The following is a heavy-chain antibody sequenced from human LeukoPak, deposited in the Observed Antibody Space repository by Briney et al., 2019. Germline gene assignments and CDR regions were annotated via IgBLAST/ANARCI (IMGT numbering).Heavy chain of an antibody. V-gene: IGHV4-59*12. J-gene: IGHJ3*02. CDR1: GGSISSYY. Sequence: PSETLSLTCTVSGGSISSYYWSWIRQPPGKGLEWIGYIYYSGSTNYNPSLKSRVTISVDTSKNQFSLKLSSVTAADTAVYYCARGYPPYYYDSSGFDAFDIWGQGTMVTVSS. CDR3: ARGYPPYYYDSSGFDAFDI. CDR2: IYYSGST. D-gene: IGHD3-22*01.